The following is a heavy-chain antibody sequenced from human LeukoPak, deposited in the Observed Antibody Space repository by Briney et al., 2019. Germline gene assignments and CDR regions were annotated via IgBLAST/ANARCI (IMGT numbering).Heavy chain of an antibody. V-gene: IGHV3-7*01. CDR2: IKQDGSEK. CDR1: GFTFSSYA. Sequence: GGSLRLSCAASGFTFSSYAMSWVRQAPGKGLEWVANIKQDGSEKYYVDSVKGRFTISRDNAKNSLYLQMNSLRAEDTAVYYCARMRFPPTGNSGSYHPLGYWGQGTLVTVSS. J-gene: IGHJ4*02. CDR3: ARMRFPPTGNSGSYHPLGY. D-gene: IGHD1-26*01.